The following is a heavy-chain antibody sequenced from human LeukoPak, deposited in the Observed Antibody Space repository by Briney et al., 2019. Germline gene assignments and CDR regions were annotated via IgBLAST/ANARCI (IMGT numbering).Heavy chain of an antibody. Sequence: GGSLRLSCAVSGLTFRSFWMSWVRQAPGKGLEWVANIKQDGSEKFYVDSVKGRFTISRDNAKNSLCLQMNSLRAEDSAVYFCARGFYFSMTELYYLDLWGRGTLVTVSS. J-gene: IGHJ2*01. CDR1: GLTFRSFW. CDR2: IKQDGSEK. CDR3: ARGFYFSMTELYYLDL. D-gene: IGHD2-8*01. V-gene: IGHV3-7*04.